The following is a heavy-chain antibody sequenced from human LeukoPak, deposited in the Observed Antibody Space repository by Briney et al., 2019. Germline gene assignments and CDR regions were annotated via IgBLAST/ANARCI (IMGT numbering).Heavy chain of an antibody. D-gene: IGHD2-2*01. CDR2: INPSGGST. J-gene: IGHJ4*02. Sequence: GASVKVSCKASGYTFTSYYMHWVRQAPGQGLEWMGIINPSGGSTSYAQKFQGRVTMTRDTSTSTVYMELSSLRSEDTAVYYCASIYCSSTSCYWLHFDYWGQGTLVTVSS. V-gene: IGHV1-46*01. CDR3: ASIYCSSTSCYWLHFDY. CDR1: GYTFTSYY.